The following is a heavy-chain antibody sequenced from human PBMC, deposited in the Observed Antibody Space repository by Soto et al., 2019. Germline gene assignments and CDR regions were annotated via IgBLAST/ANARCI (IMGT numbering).Heavy chain of an antibody. Sequence: EVQLVESGGGLVQPGGSLRLSCAASGFTFSSYWMHWVRQAPGKGLVWVSRINSDGSSTSYADSVKGRFTISRDNAKNTLYLQMNSLRAEDTAVYYCARVSFQLEHAYYYYYGMDVWGQGTTVTVSS. J-gene: IGHJ6*02. CDR3: ARVSFQLEHAYYYYYGMDV. V-gene: IGHV3-74*01. D-gene: IGHD1-1*01. CDR1: GFTFSSYW. CDR2: INSDGSST.